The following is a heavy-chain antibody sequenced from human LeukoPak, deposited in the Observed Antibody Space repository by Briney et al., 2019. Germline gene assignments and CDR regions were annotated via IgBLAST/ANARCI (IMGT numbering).Heavy chain of an antibody. Sequence: GGSLRLSCSASGFIFNTFGMNWVRQAPGKGLEWVSRITSDGGDTTYADSVKGRFTIFRDNAKNTLYLQMNSLRAEDTAVYYCARGGCSSTSCLDYWGQGTLVTVSS. CDR1: GFIFNTFG. D-gene: IGHD2-2*01. CDR3: ARGGCSSTSCLDY. J-gene: IGHJ4*02. V-gene: IGHV3-74*01. CDR2: ITSDGGDT.